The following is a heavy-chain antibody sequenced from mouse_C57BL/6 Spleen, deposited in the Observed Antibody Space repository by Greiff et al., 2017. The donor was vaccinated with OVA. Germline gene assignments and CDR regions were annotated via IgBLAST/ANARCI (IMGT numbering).Heavy chain of an antibody. CDR1: GYTFTSYW. V-gene: IGHV1-69*01. CDR3: AARLSY. Sequence: QVQLQQPGAELVMPGASVKLSCKASGYTFTSYWMHWVKQRPGQGLEWIGEIDPSDSYTNYNQKFQGKSTLTVDKSSSTAYMQLSSLTSEDSAVYYCAARLSYWGQGTSVTVSS. CDR2: IDPSDSYT. D-gene: IGHD1-2*01. J-gene: IGHJ4*01.